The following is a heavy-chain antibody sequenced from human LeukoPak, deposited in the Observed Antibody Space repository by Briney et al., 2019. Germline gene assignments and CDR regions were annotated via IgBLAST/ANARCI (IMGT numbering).Heavy chain of an antibody. Sequence: SETLSLTCTVSGGSMSSYYWSWFRQTPGKGPEWIGYIYYSGSTKYNPSLKSRVTISVDRSKNQFSLKLNSVTAADTAVYYCARYWGVQLWPHWYFDLWGRGSLVTVSS. D-gene: IGHD5-18*01. CDR2: IYYSGST. CDR1: GGSMSSYY. J-gene: IGHJ2*01. CDR3: ARYWGVQLWPHWYFDL. V-gene: IGHV4-59*01.